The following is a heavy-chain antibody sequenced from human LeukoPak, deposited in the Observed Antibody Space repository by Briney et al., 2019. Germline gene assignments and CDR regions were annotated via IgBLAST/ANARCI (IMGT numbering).Heavy chain of an antibody. D-gene: IGHD1-26*01. V-gene: IGHV3-7*01. CDR2: INQDASEI. Sequence: GGSLRLSCAASGFTFYIYRMNGYRQAPGRGLEWVVYINQDASEINYMDSVRGRFTISRDNAKNSLHLQMNSLRADDTAVYYCATDRDTSAWQKRFDSWGQGTLVTVSS. CDR3: ATDRDTSAWQKRFDS. CDR1: GFTFYIYR. J-gene: IGHJ4*02.